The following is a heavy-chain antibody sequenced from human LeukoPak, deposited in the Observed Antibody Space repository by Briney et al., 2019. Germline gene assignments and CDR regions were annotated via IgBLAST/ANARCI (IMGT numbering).Heavy chain of an antibody. D-gene: IGHD3-22*01. Sequence: GGSLRLSCAASGFTFSKYWMSWVRQAPGKGLEWVAVISYDGSNKYYADSVKGRFTISRDNSKNTLYLQMNSLRAEDTAVYYCAKPPWDYYDSSGYYFDYWGQGTLVTVSS. J-gene: IGHJ4*02. V-gene: IGHV3-30*18. CDR2: ISYDGSNK. CDR1: GFTFSKYW. CDR3: AKPPWDYYDSSGYYFDY.